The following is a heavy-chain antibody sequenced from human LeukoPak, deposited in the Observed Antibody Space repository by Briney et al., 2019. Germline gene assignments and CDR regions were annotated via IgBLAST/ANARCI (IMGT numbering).Heavy chain of an antibody. CDR1: GDSITSSGYF. D-gene: IGHD6-13*01. CDR2: MLYSRST. CDR3: TRPTTRSSRWYPSDAFDI. J-gene: IGHJ3*02. V-gene: IGHV4-39*01. Sequence: SETPSLTCSVSGDSITSSGYFWAWIRQPPGKGPEWIGSMLYSRSTYYNPSLTGRVTISVDTSKNQFSLKLNSVTAADTAIYYCTRPTTRSSRWYPSDAFDIWGQGTMVTVSS.